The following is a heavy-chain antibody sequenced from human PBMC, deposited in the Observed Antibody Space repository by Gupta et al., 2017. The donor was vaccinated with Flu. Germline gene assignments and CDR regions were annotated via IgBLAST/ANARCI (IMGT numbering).Heavy chain of an antibody. CDR3: ARLGLLGVYYYYGMDV. J-gene: IGHJ6*02. CDR2: IYYSGST. CDR1: GGSISSSSYY. Sequence: QLQLQESGPGLVKPSETLSLTCTVSGGSISSSSYYWGWIRQPPGKGLEWIGSIYYSGSTYYNPSLKSRVTISVDTSKNQFSLKLSSVTAADTAVYYCARLGLLGVYYYYGMDVWGQGTTVTVSS. D-gene: IGHD2-21*01. V-gene: IGHV4-39*01.